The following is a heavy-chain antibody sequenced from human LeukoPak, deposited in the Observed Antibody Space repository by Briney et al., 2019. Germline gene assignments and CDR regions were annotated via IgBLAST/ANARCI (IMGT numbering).Heavy chain of an antibody. V-gene: IGHV3-21*01. CDR1: GFTFSSYS. D-gene: IGHD2-2*01. J-gene: IGHJ3*02. CDR3: AREIGDIVVVPAANDAFDI. CDR2: ISSSSSYI. Sequence: GGSLRLSCAASGFTFSSYSMNWVRQAPGKGLEWVSSISSSSSYIYHADSVKGRFTISRDNAKNSLYLQMNSLRAEDTAVYYCAREIGDIVVVPAANDAFDIWGQGTMVTVSS.